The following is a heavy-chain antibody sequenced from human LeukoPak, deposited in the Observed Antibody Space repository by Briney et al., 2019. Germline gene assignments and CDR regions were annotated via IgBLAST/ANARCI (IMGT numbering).Heavy chain of an antibody. D-gene: IGHD3-10*01. CDR2: IKSKTDGGTT. J-gene: IGHJ4*02. CDR3: TTELLWFGETRSP. Sequence: GGSLRLSCAASGFTFSNAWMSWVRQAPGKGPEWVGRIKSKTDGGTTDCAAPVKGRFTISRDDSKNTLYLQMNSLKTEDTAVYYCTTELLWFGETRSPWGQGTLVTVSS. V-gene: IGHV3-15*01. CDR1: GFTFSNAW.